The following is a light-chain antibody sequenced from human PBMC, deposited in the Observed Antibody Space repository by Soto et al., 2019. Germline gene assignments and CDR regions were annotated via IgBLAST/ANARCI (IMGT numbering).Light chain of an antibody. CDR1: QSVRTW. Sequence: DIQMTQSPSTLSASVGDRVTITCRASQSVRTWLAWYQQKPGEAPELLIYDASSLESGVPSRFSGSGSGTDFTLTISSLQPDDFATYYCQQYNSYSRTFGQGTKVEIK. CDR2: DAS. CDR3: QQYNSYSRT. V-gene: IGKV1-5*01. J-gene: IGKJ1*01.